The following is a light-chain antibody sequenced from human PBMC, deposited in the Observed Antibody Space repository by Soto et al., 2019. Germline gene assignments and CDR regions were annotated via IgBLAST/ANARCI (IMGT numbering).Light chain of an antibody. CDR2: EGT. CDR3: CSYARTSTLL. V-gene: IGLV2-23*01. Sequence: QSALTQPASLSGSPGQSITISCTGTSSDVGSYNLVSWYQQHPGKAPKLMIYEGTKRPSGVSNRFSGSKSGNTASLTISGLQAEDEADYYCCSYARTSTLLFGGRTQLTVL. J-gene: IGLJ2*01. CDR1: SSDVGSYNL.